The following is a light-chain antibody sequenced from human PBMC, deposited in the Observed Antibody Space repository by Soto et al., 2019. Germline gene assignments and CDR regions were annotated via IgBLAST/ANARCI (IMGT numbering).Light chain of an antibody. CDR2: EVS. V-gene: IGLV2-14*01. J-gene: IGLJ1*01. CDR3: SSYTSSSSHYV. CDR1: SSDVGGYKY. Sequence: QSVLAQPSSLSESPGRSITIYCTGTSSDVGGYKYVSWYQQHPGKAPKLMIYEVSTRPSGVSNRFSGSKSGNTASLTISGLQAEDEADYYCSSYTSSSSHYVFGTGTKVNVL.